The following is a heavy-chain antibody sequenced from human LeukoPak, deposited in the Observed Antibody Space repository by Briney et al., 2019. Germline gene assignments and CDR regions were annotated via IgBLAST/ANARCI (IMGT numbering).Heavy chain of an antibody. J-gene: IGHJ4*02. CDR3: AREGGSYWDY. D-gene: IGHD3-16*01. Sequence: PSETLSLTCTVSGGSISSSSYYWGWIRQPPGKGLEWIGSIYYSGSTYYNPSLKSRVTISVDTSKNQFSLQLNSVTPEDTAVYYCAREGGSYWDYWGQGTLVTVSS. V-gene: IGHV4-39*02. CDR1: GGSISSSSYY. CDR2: IYYSGST.